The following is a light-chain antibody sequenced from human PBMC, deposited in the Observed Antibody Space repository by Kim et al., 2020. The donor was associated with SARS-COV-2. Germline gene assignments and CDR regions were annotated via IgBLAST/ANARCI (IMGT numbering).Light chain of an antibody. CDR2: EDQ. V-gene: IGLV6-57*01. Sequence: KTVTSSCTRSSGSIASNYVQWYQQRPGSSPATVIYEDQQRPSGVPDRFSGSIDSSSHSASLTISGLKTEDEADYYCQSYDSSNSWVFGGGTQLTVL. J-gene: IGLJ3*02. CDR3: QSYDSSNSWV. CDR1: SGSIASNY.